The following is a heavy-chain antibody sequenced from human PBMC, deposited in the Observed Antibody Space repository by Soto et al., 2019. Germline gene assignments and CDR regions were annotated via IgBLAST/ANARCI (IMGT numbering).Heavy chain of an antibody. J-gene: IGHJ3*02. V-gene: IGHV4-31*03. CDR1: GGSISSGGYY. CDR2: IYYSGST. Sequence: NPSETLSLTCTVSGGSISSGGYYWSWIRQHPGKGLEWIGYIYYSGSTYYNPSLKSRVTISVDTSKNQFSLKLSSVTAADTAVYYCARGLSKLKQQLVRRAFDIWGQGTMVTVSS. D-gene: IGHD6-13*01. CDR3: ARGLSKLKQQLVRRAFDI.